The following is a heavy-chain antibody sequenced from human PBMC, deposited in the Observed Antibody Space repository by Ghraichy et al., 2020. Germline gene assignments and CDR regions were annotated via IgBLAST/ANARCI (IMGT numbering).Heavy chain of an antibody. D-gene: IGHD3-22*01. CDR2: ISGNGGST. J-gene: IGHJ4*02. Sequence: GGSLRLSCAASGFTFSSYAMSWVRQAPGKGLEWVSAISGNGGSTYYADSVKGRFTISRDNSKNTLYLQMNSLRAEDTAVYYCAKGSSSGYYYQYYFDYWGQGTLVTVSS. V-gene: IGHV3-23*01. CDR1: GFTFSSYA. CDR3: AKGSSSGYYYQYYFDY.